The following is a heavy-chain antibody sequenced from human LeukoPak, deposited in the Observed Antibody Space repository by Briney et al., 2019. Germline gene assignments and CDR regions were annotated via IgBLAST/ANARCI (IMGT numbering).Heavy chain of an antibody. CDR3: ARVSIGATGFGFDY. D-gene: IGHD6-13*01. J-gene: IGHJ4*02. V-gene: IGHV4-31*03. CDR1: GGSISSGAYY. Sequence: PSETLSLTCTVSGGSISSGAYYWTWIRQHPGKGLEWIGYIYNSGSTYYKPSLKSRVTISVDTSKNQFPLKVRSVTAADTAVYHCARVSIGATGFGFDYWGQGTLVTVSS. CDR2: IYNSGST.